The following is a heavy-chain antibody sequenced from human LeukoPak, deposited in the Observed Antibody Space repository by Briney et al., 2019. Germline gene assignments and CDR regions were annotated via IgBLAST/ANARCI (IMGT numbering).Heavy chain of an antibody. Sequence: SETLSLTCTVSGGSINNYYWSWIRQPPGKGLEWIGYMYYSGRTNYNPSLKSRVTISVDTSKNQFSLKLSSVTAADTAVYYCARTFSESYYYYGMDVWGQGTTVTVSS. CDR2: MYYSGRT. V-gene: IGHV4-59*01. CDR1: GGSINNYY. J-gene: IGHJ6*02. D-gene: IGHD1-26*01. CDR3: ARTFSESYYYYGMDV.